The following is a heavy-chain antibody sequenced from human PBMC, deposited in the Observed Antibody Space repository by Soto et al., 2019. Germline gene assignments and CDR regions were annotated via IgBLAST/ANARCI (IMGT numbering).Heavy chain of an antibody. CDR2: INPSDSYT. Sequence: GESLKISCQGSGYSFTSYWIGWVRQRPGKGLEWMGRINPSDSYTTYSPSFQGHVTISTDKSFSTAYLQWSGLKASDTAMYYCARLGYCTGTSCYTFDSWGQGTLVTVSS. D-gene: IGHD2-2*02. CDR3: ARLGYCTGTSCYTFDS. V-gene: IGHV5-10-1*01. J-gene: IGHJ4*02. CDR1: GYSFTSYW.